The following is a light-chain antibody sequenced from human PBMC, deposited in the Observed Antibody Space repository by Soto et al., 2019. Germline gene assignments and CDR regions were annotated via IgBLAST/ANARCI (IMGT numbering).Light chain of an antibody. CDR3: QHYNGYPMT. V-gene: IGKV1-5*03. CDR2: KAS. Sequence: DIQMTQSPSTLSASIGDRVTITCRASHSALTWLAWYQQKPGKAPKLLTYKASTLQSGVPSRFSGSGSGTEFTLTISSLQPDDFATSYCQHYNGYPMTFGGGTKVEIK. CDR1: HSALTW. J-gene: IGKJ4*01.